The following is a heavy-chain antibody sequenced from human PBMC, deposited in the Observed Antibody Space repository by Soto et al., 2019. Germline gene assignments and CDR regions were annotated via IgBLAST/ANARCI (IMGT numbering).Heavy chain of an antibody. V-gene: IGHV3-23*01. J-gene: IGHJ4*02. Sequence: EVQLLESGGGLVQPGGSLRLSCAASGFTFSSYAMSWVRQAPGKGLEWVSAISGSGGSTYYADSVKGRFTISRDKSKNTLYLQMNSLRAEDTAVYYCAKDQGYSSSWDRGDWGQGTLVTVSS. CDR3: AKDQGYSSSWDRGD. CDR1: GFTFSSYA. CDR2: ISGSGGST. D-gene: IGHD6-13*01.